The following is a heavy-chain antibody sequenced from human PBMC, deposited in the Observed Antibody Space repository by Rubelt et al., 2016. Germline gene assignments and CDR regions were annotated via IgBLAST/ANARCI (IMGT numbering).Heavy chain of an antibody. CDR2: YYSGST. D-gene: IGHD7-27*01. CDR3: ARDGEKTGIFDY. Sequence: YYSGSTYYNPSLKSRVTISVDTSKNQFSLKLSSVTAADTAVYYCARDGEKTGIFDYWGQGTLVTVSS. V-gene: IGHV4-31*02. J-gene: IGHJ4*02.